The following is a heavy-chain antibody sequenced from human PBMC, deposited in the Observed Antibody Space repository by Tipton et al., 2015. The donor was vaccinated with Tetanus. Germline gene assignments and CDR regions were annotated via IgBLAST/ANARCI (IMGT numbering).Heavy chain of an antibody. J-gene: IGHJ5*02. CDR1: GGSISSSDYY. CDR2: VFYTGST. CDR3: ARDHRLSASYAGWFDP. Sequence: TLSLTCTVSGGSISSSDYYWAWLRQPPGSGLEWIGSVFYTGSTYYNPSLKSRVTISVDTSRNQFSLRLKSVTPADTAMYYCARDHRLSASYAGWFDPWGQGTLVTVSS. D-gene: IGHD2-8*01. V-gene: IGHV4-39*07.